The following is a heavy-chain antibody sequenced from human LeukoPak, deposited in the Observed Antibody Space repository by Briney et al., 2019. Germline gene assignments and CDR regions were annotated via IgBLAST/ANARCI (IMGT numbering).Heavy chain of an antibody. CDR3: AKDKVLWFGESSDGMDV. J-gene: IGHJ6*04. CDR2: ISDSGGDT. CDR1: GFTFNSYD. Sequence: GVSLTLSCAASGFTFNSYDMSWLRQAPGKGLEGVLAISDSGGDTYYADSGKGRITISRDNSKNTLYLQMNSLRAEDTAVYYCAKDKVLWFGESSDGMDVWGKGTTVTVSS. V-gene: IGHV3-23*01. D-gene: IGHD3-10*01.